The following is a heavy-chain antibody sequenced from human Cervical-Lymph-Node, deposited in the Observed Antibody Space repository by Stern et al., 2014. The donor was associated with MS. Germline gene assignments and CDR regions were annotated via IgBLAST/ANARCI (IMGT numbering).Heavy chain of an antibody. CDR1: GFTFDDYA. V-gene: IGHV3-9*01. Sequence: VQLVESGGGLVQPGRSLRLSCVGSGFTFDDYAMHWVRQAPGKGLEWVSCIDWYSGRGLYADAVKGRFTISRDNAKISLYLQMNSLRAEDTALYYCARVRVGANDFWGQGTLVTVSS. J-gene: IGHJ4*02. CDR3: ARVRVGANDF. D-gene: IGHD1-26*01. CDR2: IDWYSGRG.